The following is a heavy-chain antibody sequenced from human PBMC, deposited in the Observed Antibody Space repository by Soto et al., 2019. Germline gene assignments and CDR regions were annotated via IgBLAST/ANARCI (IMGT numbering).Heavy chain of an antibody. CDR1: GFTFSSYG. CDR3: AKAYEGRDYFDY. J-gene: IGHJ4*01. Sequence: QVQLVESGGGVVQPGRSLRLSCAASGFTFSSYGMHGDRQAPGKGLAWVAGISYDGSNKYYADSLKGRFTISRDNAKNTLYVQMNSLRAEDTAVYYGAKAYEGRDYFDYWGHGTLVTVSS. V-gene: IGHV3-30*18. D-gene: IGHD5-12*01. CDR2: ISYDGSNK.